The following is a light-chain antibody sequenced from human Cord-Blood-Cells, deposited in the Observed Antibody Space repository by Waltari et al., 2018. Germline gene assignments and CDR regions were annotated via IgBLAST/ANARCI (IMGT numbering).Light chain of an antibody. Sequence: DIVMTQSPDSLAVSLGERATINCKTSQSVLSSSNNKNYLAWYQQKPGQPPKLLIYWASTRESGVPDLFSGSGSGTDVTLTISSLQAEDVAVYYCQQYYSTPYSFGHGTKLEIK. CDR2: WAS. V-gene: IGKV4-1*01. CDR3: QQYYSTPYS. J-gene: IGKJ2*03. CDR1: QSVLSSSNNKNY.